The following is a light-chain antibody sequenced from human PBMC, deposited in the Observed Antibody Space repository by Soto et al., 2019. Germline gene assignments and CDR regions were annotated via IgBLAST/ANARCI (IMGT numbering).Light chain of an antibody. V-gene: IGKV3D-20*02. Sequence: EIVLTQYPGTLSLSPGERATRSCVASQSINSRSLAWYQQKPGQAPRLLIYDASSRATGIPDRFSASGSGTDFTLTISSLQSEDFAVYFCQQSNNWPPITVGPGTRLEIK. J-gene: IGKJ5*01. CDR3: QQSNNWPPIT. CDR1: QSINSRS. CDR2: DAS.